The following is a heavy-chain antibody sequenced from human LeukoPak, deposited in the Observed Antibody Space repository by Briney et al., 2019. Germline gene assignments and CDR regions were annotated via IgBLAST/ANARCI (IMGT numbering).Heavy chain of an antibody. CDR3: ARGFCSDEICQVFTH. J-gene: IGHJ4*02. Sequence: SETLSLTCNVSGGAVNSYYWSWIRQTPGEGLKWIGYISHNGNIDYAPSLKSRVTMSIDTTKNQFSLKLTSVTAAETALYFCARGFCSDEICQVFTHWGQGILVTVSS. V-gene: IGHV4-59*02. D-gene: IGHD3-3*01. CDR2: ISHNGNI. CDR1: GGAVNSYY.